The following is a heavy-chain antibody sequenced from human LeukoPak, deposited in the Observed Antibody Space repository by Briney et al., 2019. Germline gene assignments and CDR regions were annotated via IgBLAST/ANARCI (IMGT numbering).Heavy chain of an antibody. CDR2: IRVYNGNT. D-gene: IGHD3-22*01. CDR1: GYTFTSYG. CDR3: ARGPGGRSGYYPLEDYYYYTTWTS. V-gene: IGHV1-18*01. Sequence: EASVKVSCKASGYTFTSYGINWVRQAPGQGLEWMGWIRVYNGNTNYAQKLQGRVTMTTDTSTSTAYMELRSLRSDDTAVYYCARGPGGRSGYYPLEDYYYYTTWTSGAKGPRSPSP. J-gene: IGHJ6*03.